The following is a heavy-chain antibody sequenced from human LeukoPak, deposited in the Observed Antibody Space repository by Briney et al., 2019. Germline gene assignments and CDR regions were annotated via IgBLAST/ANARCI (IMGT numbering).Heavy chain of an antibody. CDR3: ATATKGYNFFDL. D-gene: IGHD5-24*01. CDR2: IYPGDSDT. Sequence: GESLKISCEGSGYNFATYWIGWVRQLPGKGLELMGIIYPGDSDTTYSPSFQGQVTISADKSISTAYLQWSSLKASDTAIYYCATATKGYNFFDLWGQGTLLTVSS. V-gene: IGHV5-51*01. J-gene: IGHJ4*02. CDR1: GYNFATYW.